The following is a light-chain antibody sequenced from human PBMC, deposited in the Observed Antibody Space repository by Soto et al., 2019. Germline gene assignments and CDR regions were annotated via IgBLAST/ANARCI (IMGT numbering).Light chain of an antibody. Sequence: DIVMTQSPESLAVSLGETATINCKSSQNLLYISNNKNYLAWYQQKPGQPPKLLAYWASTREPGVPDRFSGSGSGTEFTLTISSLQVEDVAVYYCQQFYTAPWTFGQGTKVEI. CDR1: QNLLYISNNKNY. CDR3: QQFYTAPWT. CDR2: WAS. V-gene: IGKV4-1*01. J-gene: IGKJ1*01.